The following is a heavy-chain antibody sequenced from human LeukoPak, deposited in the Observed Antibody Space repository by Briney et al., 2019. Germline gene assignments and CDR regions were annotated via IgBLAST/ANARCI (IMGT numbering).Heavy chain of an antibody. D-gene: IGHD3-9*01. CDR2: IYYSGST. V-gene: IGHV4-59*12. CDR3: ARAPPGHYDILTGYYPNWFDP. CDR1: GGSISSYY. J-gene: IGHJ5*02. Sequence: SETLSLTCTVSGGSISSYYWSWIRQPPGKGLEWIGYIYYSGSTNYNPSLKSRVTISVDKSKNQFSLKLSSVTAADTAVYYCARAPPGHYDILTGYYPNWFDPWGQGTLVTVSS.